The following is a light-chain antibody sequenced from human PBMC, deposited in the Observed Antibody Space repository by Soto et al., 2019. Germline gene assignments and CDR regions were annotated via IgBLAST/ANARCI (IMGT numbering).Light chain of an antibody. CDR3: CSYAGTYTLF. Sequence: QSALTQPRSVSGSPGQSVTISCTGTSSDVGAYNYVSWYQQHPDKAPKLIIYDVSQRPSGVPDRFSGSKSGNTASLTISGLQADDEADYFCCSYAGTYTLFFGGGTKLTVL. CDR1: SSDVGAYNY. J-gene: IGLJ2*01. V-gene: IGLV2-11*01. CDR2: DVS.